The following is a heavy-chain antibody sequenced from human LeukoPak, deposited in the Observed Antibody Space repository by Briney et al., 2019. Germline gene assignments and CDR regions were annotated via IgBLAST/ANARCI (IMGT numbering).Heavy chain of an antibody. J-gene: IGHJ4*02. CDR1: GFTFSSYA. CDR2: ISGSSRYK. V-gene: IGHV3-21*01. Sequence: GGSLRLSCAASGFTFSSYAMSWVRQAPGKGLEWVSSISGSSRYKHYADSVRGRFTISRDNAKNSLYLQMNSLTAEDTAVYYCAKRGDQYYFDSWGQGALVTVSS. D-gene: IGHD2-2*01. CDR3: AKRGDQYYFDS.